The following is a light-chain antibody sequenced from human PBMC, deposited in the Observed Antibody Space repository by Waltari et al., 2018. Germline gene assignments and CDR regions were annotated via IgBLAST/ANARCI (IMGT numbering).Light chain of an antibody. CDR1: SSDVGADNY. CDR3: GTSTTTRNHV. Sequence: QSALTQPASVSGSPGQPITISCPGTSSDVGADNYVCWYQQHPGKAPKLIIYDVSVRPSGVSKRFSGSKSGNTASLTISGLHTEDEADYYCGTSTTTRNHVFGTGTKVTVL. V-gene: IGLV2-14*03. J-gene: IGLJ1*01. CDR2: DVS.